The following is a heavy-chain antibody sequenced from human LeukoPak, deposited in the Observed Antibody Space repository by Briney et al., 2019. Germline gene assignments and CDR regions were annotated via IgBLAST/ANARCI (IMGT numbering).Heavy chain of an antibody. CDR1: GGTISSYY. CDR3: ARWYSSGWASDY. V-gene: IGHV4-59*08. D-gene: IGHD6-19*01. Sequence: SETLSLTCTVSGGTISSYYWNWIRQPPGKGLEWIGYIHYSGSTKYNPSLKSRVTISVDTSRNQFSLKLSSVTAADTAVYYCARWYSSGWASDYWGQGTLVTVSS. J-gene: IGHJ4*02. CDR2: IHYSGST.